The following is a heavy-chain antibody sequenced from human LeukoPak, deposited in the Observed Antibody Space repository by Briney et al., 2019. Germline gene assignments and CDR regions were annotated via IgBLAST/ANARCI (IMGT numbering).Heavy chain of an antibody. V-gene: IGHV4-38-2*01. CDR1: GYSISSGYY. D-gene: IGHD6-19*01. Sequence: SETLSLTCAVSGYSISSGYYWGWIRQPPGKGLEWIGSIYHSGSTYYNPSLKSRATISVDTSKIQFSLELSSVTAADTAVYYCASDASSGWFDYWGQGTLVTVSS. CDR3: ASDASSGWFDY. CDR2: IYHSGST. J-gene: IGHJ5*01.